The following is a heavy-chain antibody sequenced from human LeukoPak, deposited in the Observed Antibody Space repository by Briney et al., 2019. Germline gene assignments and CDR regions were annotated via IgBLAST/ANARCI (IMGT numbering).Heavy chain of an antibody. Sequence: PGGSLRLSCTASGFVFSDYWIHWVPQVPGKGLVWVARINTDGSRTAYADSVKDRITMSRDNAKNTVYLQLTSLSAEDTGVYFCARDMLRDRAFDHWGQGTPVTVSS. J-gene: IGHJ4*02. V-gene: IGHV3-74*01. CDR2: INTDGSRT. CDR3: ARDMLRDRAFDH. D-gene: IGHD2-8*01. CDR1: GFVFSDYW.